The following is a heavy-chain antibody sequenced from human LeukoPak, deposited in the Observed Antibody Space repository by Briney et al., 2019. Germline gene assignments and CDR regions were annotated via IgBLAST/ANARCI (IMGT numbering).Heavy chain of an antibody. D-gene: IGHD2-15*01. J-gene: IGHJ5*02. CDR3: ARDIGHCGGGGCRYWFDP. CDR2: ISANNGNT. Sequence: ASVKVSCKASGYTLTNYGISWVRQAPGQGLEWMGWISANNGNTNYAQKIQGRVTMTTDTSTSTVYMELRSLRSDDTALYYCARDIGHCGGGGCRYWFDPWGQGTLVTVSS. V-gene: IGHV1-18*01. CDR1: GYTLTNYG.